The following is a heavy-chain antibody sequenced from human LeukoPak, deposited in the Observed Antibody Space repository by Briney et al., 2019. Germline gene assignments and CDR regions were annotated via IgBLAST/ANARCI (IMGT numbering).Heavy chain of an antibody. Sequence: PGGSLRLSCAASGFTFRSYVMHWVRQAPGKGLGWVAAISYEDGSNKYYADSVKGRFTISRDNSKNTLYLQMNSLRAEDTAIYSCTKERPDEYYGSDSYFDYWGQGTLVTVSS. V-gene: IGHV3-30*18. CDR3: TKERPDEYYGSDSYFDY. J-gene: IGHJ4*02. CDR2: ISYEDGSNK. D-gene: IGHD3-10*01. CDR1: GFTFRSYV.